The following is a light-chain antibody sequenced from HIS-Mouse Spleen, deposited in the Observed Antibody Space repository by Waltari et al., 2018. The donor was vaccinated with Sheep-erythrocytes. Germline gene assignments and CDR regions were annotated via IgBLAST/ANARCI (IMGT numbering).Light chain of an antibody. CDR1: KLGDKY. V-gene: IGLV3-1*01. CDR2: QDS. Sequence: SYELTQPPSVSVSPGQTASITSSGDKLGDKYACWYQQKPGQSPVLVIYQDSKRPSGIPERFSGSNSGNTATLTISGTQAMDEADYYCQAWDSSTAEVVFGGGTKLTVL. CDR3: QAWDSSTAEVV. J-gene: IGLJ2*01.